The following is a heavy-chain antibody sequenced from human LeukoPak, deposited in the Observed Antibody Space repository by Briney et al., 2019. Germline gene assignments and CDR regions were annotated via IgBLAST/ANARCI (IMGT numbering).Heavy chain of an antibody. D-gene: IGHD5-24*01. CDR2: IYYSEST. CDR3: AKQRRDGYNYFDY. V-gene: IGHV4-30-2*03. Sequence: SQTLSLTCTVSGGSVSSGDYCWSWIRQPPGKGLEWIGNIYYSESTYYNPSLKSRVTISVDTSKNQFSLKLSSVTAADTAVYYCAKQRRDGYNYFDYWGQGTLVTVSS. J-gene: IGHJ4*02. CDR1: GGSVSSGDYC.